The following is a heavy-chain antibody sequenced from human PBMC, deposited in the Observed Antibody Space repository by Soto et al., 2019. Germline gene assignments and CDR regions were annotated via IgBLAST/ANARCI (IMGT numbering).Heavy chain of an antibody. CDR1: GFTFDDYT. CDR3: AKDAMQWELPSGYFDY. CDR2: ISWDGGST. D-gene: IGHD1-26*01. Sequence: GSLRLSCAASGFTFDDYTMHWVRQAPGKGLEWVSLISWDGGSTYYADSVKGRFTISRDNSKNSLYLQMNSLRTEDTALYYCAKDAMQWELPSGYFDYWGQGTLVTVSS. J-gene: IGHJ4*02. V-gene: IGHV3-43*01.